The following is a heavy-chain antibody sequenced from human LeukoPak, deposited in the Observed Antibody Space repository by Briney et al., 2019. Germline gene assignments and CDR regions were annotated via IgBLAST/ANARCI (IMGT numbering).Heavy chain of an antibody. V-gene: IGHV4-59*01. J-gene: IGHJ4*02. CDR1: GGSISNYY. CDR2: IYYSGST. Sequence: SETLSLTCTVSGGSISNYYWSWIRQPPGKGLEWIGYIYYSGSTNYNPSLKSRVTISVDTSKNQFSLKLSSVTAADTAVYYCARTGDYGDYLYFDYWGQGTLVTVSS. CDR3: ARTGDYGDYLYFDY. D-gene: IGHD4-17*01.